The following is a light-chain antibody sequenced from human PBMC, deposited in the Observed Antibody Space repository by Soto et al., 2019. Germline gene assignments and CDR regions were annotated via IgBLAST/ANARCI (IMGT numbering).Light chain of an antibody. CDR2: EVS. Sequence: IVVTQTPLSLSVTPGQPASISGKSSQSLLHTNGKTYLYWYLQRPGQPPQPLIYEVSSRFSGVPERSSGSGSLRDLTLNISRVEAEDVGVYYCMHSVQLHLTLGGGTKVDIK. J-gene: IGKJ4*01. CDR3: MHSVQLHLT. V-gene: IGKV2D-29*01. CDR1: QSLLHTNGKTY.